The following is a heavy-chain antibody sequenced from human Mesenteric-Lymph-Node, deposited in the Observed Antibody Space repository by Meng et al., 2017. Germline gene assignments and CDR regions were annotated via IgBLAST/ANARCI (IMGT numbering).Heavy chain of an antibody. CDR2: IYYSGTT. J-gene: IGHJ4*02. D-gene: IGHD2-2*01. CDR1: GGSISSSSFY. V-gene: IGHV4-39*01. Sequence: QRQVQASGPGLVKASETPSLTCTVSGGSISSSSFYWGWIRQPPGKGLEWIGNIYYSGTTYYNPSLKSRVTISVDTSKNQFSLKLSSVSAADTAVYYCARLGDCRSTNCLDYWGQGTLVTVSS. CDR3: ARLGDCRSTNCLDY.